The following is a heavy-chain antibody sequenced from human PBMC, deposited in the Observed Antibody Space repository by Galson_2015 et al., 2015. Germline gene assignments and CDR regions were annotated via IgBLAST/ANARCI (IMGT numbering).Heavy chain of an antibody. D-gene: IGHD2-21*02. Sequence: SVKVSCKASGVTFNSYIINWVRQTPGQGLEWMGRIIPITGKTDYAQNFQGRVTVTADQSTSTAYMELASLTSGDTAVIYCATGAPMDDCSGADCYYFESWGQGTLVSVSS. CDR3: ATGAPMDDCSGADCYYFES. J-gene: IGHJ4*02. V-gene: IGHV1-69*02. CDR1: GVTFNSYI. CDR2: IIPITGKT.